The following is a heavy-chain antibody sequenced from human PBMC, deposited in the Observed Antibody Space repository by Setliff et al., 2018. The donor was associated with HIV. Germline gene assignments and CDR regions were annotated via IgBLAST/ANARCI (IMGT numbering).Heavy chain of an antibody. CDR3: ARAYNVYDYRFDSSGYDY. Sequence: GGSLRLSCAASGFTVSSTYMSWVRQSPVRGLEWVSVVYSAGNTYYADSVKGRFTVSRDESENTMYLQMRSLKAEDTAVYYCARAYNVYDYRFDSSGYDYWGQGTLVTVPQ. J-gene: IGHJ4*02. CDR1: GFTVSSTY. V-gene: IGHV3-53*01. D-gene: IGHD3-22*01. CDR2: VYSAGNT.